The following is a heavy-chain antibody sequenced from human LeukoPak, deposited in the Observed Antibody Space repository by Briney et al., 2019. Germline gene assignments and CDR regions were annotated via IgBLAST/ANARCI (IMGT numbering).Heavy chain of an antibody. CDR2: INPNSGGT. D-gene: IGHD5-24*01. J-gene: IGHJ4*02. CDR3: VRERRDGYRGGFDY. Sequence: GASVKVSCKASGYTFTGYYMHWVRQAPGQGLEWMGWINPNSGGTNYAQKFQGRVTMTRDTSISTAYMELSRLRSDDTAVYYCVRERRDGYRGGFDYWGQGTLVTVSS. V-gene: IGHV1-2*02. CDR1: GYTFTGYY.